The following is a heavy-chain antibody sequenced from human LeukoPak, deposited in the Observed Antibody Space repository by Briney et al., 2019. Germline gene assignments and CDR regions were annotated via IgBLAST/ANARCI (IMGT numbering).Heavy chain of an antibody. J-gene: IGHJ4*02. CDR3: STTYYYDSSEGY. V-gene: IGHV3-15*07. D-gene: IGHD3-22*01. CDR1: GFTFSNAW. Sequence: GGSLRLSCAASGFTFSNAWMNWIRQAPGKGLEWVGRIKSKTDGGTTDYAAPVKGRFTVSRDDSKNTLYLQMNSLKTEDTAVYYCSTTYYYDSSEGYWGQGTLVTVSS. CDR2: IKSKTDGGTT.